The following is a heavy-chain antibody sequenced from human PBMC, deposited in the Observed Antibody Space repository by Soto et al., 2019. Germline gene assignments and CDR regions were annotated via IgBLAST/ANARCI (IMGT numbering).Heavy chain of an antibody. D-gene: IGHD5-12*01. J-gene: IGHJ3*02. CDR2: INPNSGGT. CDR3: ARGSNIVATITRDDAFDI. V-gene: IGHV1-2*04. CDR1: GYTFTGYY. Sequence: ASVKVSCKASGYTFTGYYMHWVRQAPGQVLEWMGWINPNSGGTNYAQKFQGWVTMTRDTSISTAYMELSRLRSDDTAVYYCARGSNIVATITRDDAFDIWGQGTMVTVSS.